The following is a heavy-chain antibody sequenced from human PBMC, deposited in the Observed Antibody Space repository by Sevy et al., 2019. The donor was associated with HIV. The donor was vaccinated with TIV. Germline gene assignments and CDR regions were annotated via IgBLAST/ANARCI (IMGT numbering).Heavy chain of an antibody. V-gene: IGHV3-21*01. J-gene: IGHJ4*02. Sequence: GGSLRLSCAASGFIFSNYNMNGVRQAPRKGLEWVASISSGSSFTYYADSVKGRFAVSRDNSKNSLSLQMNSVRAADTAVYYCARATDPRYCSGTSCYTGALDLWGQGALVTVSS. D-gene: IGHD2-2*02. CDR2: ISSGSSFT. CDR1: GFIFSNYN. CDR3: ARATDPRYCSGTSCYTGALDL.